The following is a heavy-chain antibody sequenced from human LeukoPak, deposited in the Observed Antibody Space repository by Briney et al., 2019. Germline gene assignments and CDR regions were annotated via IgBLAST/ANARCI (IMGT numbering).Heavy chain of an antibody. D-gene: IGHD1-1*01. CDR2: ISYDGSNK. J-gene: IGHJ5*02. Sequence: GGSLRLSCAASGFTFSSYAMHWVRQAPGKGLEWVAVISYDGSNKYYAGSVKGRFTISRDNAKNTLYLQMNSLGAEDTAVYYCARDGGWNAFDPWGQGTLATVSS. V-gene: IGHV3-30-3*01. CDR3: ARDGGWNAFDP. CDR1: GFTFSSYA.